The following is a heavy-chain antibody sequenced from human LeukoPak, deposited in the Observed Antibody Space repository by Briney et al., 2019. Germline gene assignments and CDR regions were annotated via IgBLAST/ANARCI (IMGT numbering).Heavy chain of an antibody. D-gene: IGHD2-2*01. CDR3: AVTYWRRLPAARGCLDY. CDR2: IYTSGCT. Sequence: PSQTLSLTCTVSVGSISSGSYYWRWIRQPAGKGLEWIGRIYTSGCTNYHTSLKSRVTISVETSKNHFSLKLSSVTAADTAVYYFAVTYWRRLPAARGCLDYWGQGTLVTVSS. J-gene: IGHJ4*02. CDR1: VGSISSGSYY. V-gene: IGHV4-61*02.